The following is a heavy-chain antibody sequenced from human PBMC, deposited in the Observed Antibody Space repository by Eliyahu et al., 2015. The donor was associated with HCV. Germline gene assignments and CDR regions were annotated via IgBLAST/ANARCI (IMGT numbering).Heavy chain of an antibody. D-gene: IGHD3-10*01. CDR1: GFTFXKAW. J-gene: IGHJ6*03. Sequence: EVQLVESGGGLVKPGGSLRLSCAASGFTFXKAWMSWVRQAPGKGLGWICRIKSKTDGGTTDYAAPVKGRFTISRDDSKSTLYLQMNSLKTEDTAVYYCTTGAPGGFDYYLDVWGQGTTVTVSS. CDR2: IKSKTDGGTT. CDR3: TTGAPGGFDYYLDV. V-gene: IGHV3-15*01.